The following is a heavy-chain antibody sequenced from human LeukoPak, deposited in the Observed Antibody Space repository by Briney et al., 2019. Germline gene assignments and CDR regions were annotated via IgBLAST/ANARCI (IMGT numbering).Heavy chain of an antibody. J-gene: IGHJ4*02. Sequence: SGTLSLTCAVSGGPISSSNWWSWVRQPPGKGLEWIGEIYHSGSTNYNPSLKSRVTISVGKSKNQFSLKLSSVTAADTAVYYCASKGIAVAGTFILDDYWGQGTLVTVSS. V-gene: IGHV4-4*02. CDR2: IYHSGST. D-gene: IGHD6-19*01. CDR1: GGPISSSNW. CDR3: ASKGIAVAGTFILDDY.